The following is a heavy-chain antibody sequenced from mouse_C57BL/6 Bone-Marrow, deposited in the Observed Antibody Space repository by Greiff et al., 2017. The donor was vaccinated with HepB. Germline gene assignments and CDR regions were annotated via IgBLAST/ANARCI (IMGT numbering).Heavy chain of an antibody. J-gene: IGHJ4*01. V-gene: IGHV5-9*01. CDR3: ARLWLRRGTSYYAMDY. CDR2: ISGGGGNT. CDR1: GFTFSSYT. Sequence: EVKLVESGGGLVKPGGSLKLSCAASGFTFSSYTMSWVRQTPEKRLEWVATISGGGGNTYYPDSVKGRFTISRDNPKNTLYLQMSSLRSEDTALYYCARLWLRRGTSYYAMDYWGQGTSVTVSS. D-gene: IGHD2-2*01.